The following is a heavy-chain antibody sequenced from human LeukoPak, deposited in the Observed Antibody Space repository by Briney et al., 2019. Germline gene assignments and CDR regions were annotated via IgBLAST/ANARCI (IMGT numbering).Heavy chain of an antibody. CDR1: GGSFSGYY. V-gene: IGHV4-34*01. CDR2: INHSGST. Sequence: PSEILSLTCAVYGGSFSGYYWSWIRQPPGKGLEWIGEINHSGSTNYNPSLKSRVTISVDTSKNQFSLKLSSVTAADTAVYYCARGDPFFAYWGQGTLVTVSS. CDR3: ARGDPFFAY. J-gene: IGHJ4*02.